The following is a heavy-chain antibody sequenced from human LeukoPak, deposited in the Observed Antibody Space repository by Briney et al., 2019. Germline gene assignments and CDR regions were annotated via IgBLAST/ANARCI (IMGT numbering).Heavy chain of an antibody. J-gene: IGHJ4*02. V-gene: IGHV4-39*07. CDR2: IYYSGST. CDR1: GGSISSSTYY. CDR3: ARSRWLSDPYFDY. D-gene: IGHD3-22*01. Sequence: SETLSLTCTVSGGSISSSTYYWCWIRQPPGKGLEWIGTIYYSGSTYYNPSLKRRVTISVDTSKDQFSLKLSSVTAADTAVYYCARSRWLSDPYFDYWGQGTLVTVSS.